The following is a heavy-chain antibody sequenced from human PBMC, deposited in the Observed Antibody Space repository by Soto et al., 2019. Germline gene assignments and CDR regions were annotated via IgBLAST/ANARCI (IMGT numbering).Heavy chain of an antibody. V-gene: IGHV5-51*01. CDR1: GYSFTSYW. Sequence: PGESLKISCKGSGYSFTSYWIGWVRQMPGKGLEWMGIIYPGDSDTRYSPSFRGQVTISADKSISTAYLQWSSLKASDTAMYYCARRGYCSSTSCSGMDVWGQGTTVPVSS. CDR2: IYPGDSDT. J-gene: IGHJ6*02. D-gene: IGHD2-2*01. CDR3: ARRGYCSSTSCSGMDV.